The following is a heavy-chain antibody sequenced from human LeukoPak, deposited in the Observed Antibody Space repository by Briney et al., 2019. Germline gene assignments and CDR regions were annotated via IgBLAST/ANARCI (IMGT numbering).Heavy chain of an antibody. V-gene: IGHV4-4*07. J-gene: IGHJ4*02. Sequence: ETLSLTCTVSGGSISSYYWSWIRQPAGKGLEWIGRIHTSGSTNYNPSLKSRVTMSVDPSKNQFSLKVTSVTAADTAVYYCARAWQWLPLDSWGQGTLVTVSS. CDR1: GGSISSYY. CDR3: ARAWQWLPLDS. CDR2: IHTSGST. D-gene: IGHD6-19*01.